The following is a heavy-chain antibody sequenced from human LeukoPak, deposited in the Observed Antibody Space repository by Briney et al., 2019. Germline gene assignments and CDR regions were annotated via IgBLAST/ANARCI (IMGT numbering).Heavy chain of an antibody. CDR2: IYYTGST. Sequence: PSETLSPTCNVSGGSITSYYWNWIRQPPGKGLEWIGYIYYTGSTYSNPSLKSRLTISLDTSKKQFSLKLSSVTAADTAIYYCASSYFYDGNRYFDYWGQGALVTVSS. D-gene: IGHD3-22*01. CDR1: GGSITSYY. CDR3: ASSYFYDGNRYFDY. J-gene: IGHJ4*02. V-gene: IGHV4-59*08.